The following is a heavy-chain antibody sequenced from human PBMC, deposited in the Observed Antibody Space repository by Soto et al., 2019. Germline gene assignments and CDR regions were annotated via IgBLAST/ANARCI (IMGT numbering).Heavy chain of an antibody. V-gene: IGHV3-7*05. CDR1: GFTFNKYW. J-gene: IGHJ4*02. CDR2: IKQDGSEK. Sequence: GGSLRLSCAASGFTFNKYWMSWVRQAPGKGLEWVANIKQDGSEKYYVESVKGRFTISRDNAKNSLYLQMNSLRAEDTSVYYCARETACPNGICPFDYWGQGTLVTVSS. CDR3: ARETACPNGICPFDY. D-gene: IGHD2-8*01.